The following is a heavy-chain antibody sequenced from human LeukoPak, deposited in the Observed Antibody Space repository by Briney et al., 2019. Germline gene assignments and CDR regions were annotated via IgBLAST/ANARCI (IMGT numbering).Heavy chain of an antibody. CDR2: FDPEDGET. D-gene: IGHD2-2*03. J-gene: IGHJ4*02. CDR1: GYTLTELS. Sequence: GASVKVSCKVSGYTLTELSMHWVRQAPGKGLEWMGGFDPEDGETIYAQKFQGRVTMTEDTSTDTAYMELSSLRSDDTAVYYCATGYCSSTNCRIDYWGQGTLVSVSS. CDR3: ATGYCSSTNCRIDY. V-gene: IGHV1-24*01.